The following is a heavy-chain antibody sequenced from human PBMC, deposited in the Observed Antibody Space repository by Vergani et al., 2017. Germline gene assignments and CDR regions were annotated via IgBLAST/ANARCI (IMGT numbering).Heavy chain of an antibody. CDR1: GYTFTSYD. D-gene: IGHD3-9*01. CDR3: ERVSTYYDILTGYNYNYYYYMDV. Sequence: QVQQVQSGAEVKTPGASVKVSCKASGYTFTSYDINWVRQATGQGLELMAWMNPNSGNTGYAQKFQGRVTMTRNTSISTAYMELSSLRYEDTAVYYCERVSTYYDILTGYNYNYYYYMDVWGKGTTVTVSS. CDR2: MNPNSGNT. V-gene: IGHV1-8*01. J-gene: IGHJ6*03.